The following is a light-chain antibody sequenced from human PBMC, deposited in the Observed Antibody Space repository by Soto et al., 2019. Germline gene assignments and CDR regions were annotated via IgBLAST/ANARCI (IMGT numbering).Light chain of an antibody. J-gene: IGLJ3*02. CDR3: CSSVGSPNCV. Sequence: QSALTQPASVSGSPGQSITISCTGTSSDVGSCNCVSWYQQHPGKAPALIIYEVNKRPSGVSNRFSGSKSGNTASLTISGLQAEDEADYYCCSSVGSPNCVFGGGTKLTVL. CDR2: EVN. CDR1: SSDVGSCNC. V-gene: IGLV2-23*02.